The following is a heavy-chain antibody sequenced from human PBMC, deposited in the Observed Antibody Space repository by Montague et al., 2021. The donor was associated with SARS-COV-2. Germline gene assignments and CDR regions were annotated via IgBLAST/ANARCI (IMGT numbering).Heavy chain of an antibody. V-gene: IGHV4-39*01. J-gene: IGHJ3*02. CDR2: IYYSGST. CDR1: GGSVNSGSYS. Sequence: SETLSLTCTVSGGSVNSGSYSWDWIRQPPGKGLEWIGSIYYSGSTYYNPSLKSRVTMSIDTSKNHFSLRVTSVTAADTAVYFCARRPGAYYYVFWSGGFDIWGQGTMVTVSS. CDR3: ARRPGAYYYVFWSGGFDI. D-gene: IGHD3-3*01.